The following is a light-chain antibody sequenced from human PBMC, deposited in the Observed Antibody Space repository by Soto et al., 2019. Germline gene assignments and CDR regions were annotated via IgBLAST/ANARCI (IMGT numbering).Light chain of an antibody. V-gene: IGKV1-39*01. CDR1: QSIGRY. CDR3: QQSHTNPLT. J-gene: IGKJ4*01. CDR2: SAS. Sequence: DIQMPQSPSSLSASVGDSVSISRRASQSIGRYLNWYQQKPGKAPKLLIFSASGLQSGVPSRFSGGGYGTEFTLTISSLQLEDFATYYCQQSHTNPLTFGGGTKVDIK.